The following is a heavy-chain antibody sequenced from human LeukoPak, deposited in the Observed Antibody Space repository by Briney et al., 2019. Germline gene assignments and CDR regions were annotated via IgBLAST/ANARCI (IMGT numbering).Heavy chain of an antibody. Sequence: SETLSLTCAVSGGSITSYYWSWIRQSPGKGLEWIGSIFYTGTTNYNPSLKSRVTISVDTSKNQFSLKLRSVATEDTAAYLCARARWSPYYFDNWGQGTLVTVSS. V-gene: IGHV4-59*01. CDR2: IFYTGTT. CDR3: ARARWSPYYFDN. CDR1: GGSITSYY. D-gene: IGHD6-13*01. J-gene: IGHJ4*02.